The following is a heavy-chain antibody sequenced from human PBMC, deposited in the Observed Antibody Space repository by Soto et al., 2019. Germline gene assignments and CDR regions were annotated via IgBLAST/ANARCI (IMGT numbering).Heavy chain of an antibody. V-gene: IGHV3-30-3*01. CDR3: ARDVGYYSGYDSVFDY. CDR1: GFTFSSYA. Sequence: GGSLRLSCAASGFTFSSYAMHWVRQAPGKGLEWVAVISYDGSNKYYADSVKGRFTISRDNSKNTLYLQMNSLRAEDTAVYYCARDVGYYSGYDSVFDYWGQGTLVTVSS. D-gene: IGHD5-12*01. CDR2: ISYDGSNK. J-gene: IGHJ4*02.